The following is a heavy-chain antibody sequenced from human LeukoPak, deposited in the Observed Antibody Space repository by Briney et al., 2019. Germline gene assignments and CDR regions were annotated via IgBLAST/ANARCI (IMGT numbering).Heavy chain of an antibody. D-gene: IGHD3-22*01. V-gene: IGHV4-34*01. CDR1: GGSFSGYY. J-gene: IGHJ4*02. CDR3: ARGLEYYYDSSGYYY. Sequence: SETLSLTCAVSGGSFSGYYWSWIRQPPGKGLEWIGEINHSGSTNYNPSLKSRVTISVDTSKNQFSLKLSSVTAADTAVYYCARGLEYYYDSSGYYYWGQGTLVTVSS. CDR2: INHSGST.